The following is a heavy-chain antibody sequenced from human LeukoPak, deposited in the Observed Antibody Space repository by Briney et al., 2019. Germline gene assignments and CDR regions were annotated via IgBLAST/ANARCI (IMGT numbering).Heavy chain of an antibody. V-gene: IGHV4-4*02. D-gene: IGHD1-14*01. CDR3: PRKNINTGHGCDY. CDR2: IYHSGSP. J-gene: IGHJ4*02. Sequence: SGTLSLTCAVSGGSISSNNWWGWVRQPPGKGLEWIGEIYHSGSPNYNPSLKSRVTISVDKSRNHFSLNLSSVTAADTAVYYCPRKNINTGHGCDYGAQGPRVTVPS. CDR1: GGSISSNNW.